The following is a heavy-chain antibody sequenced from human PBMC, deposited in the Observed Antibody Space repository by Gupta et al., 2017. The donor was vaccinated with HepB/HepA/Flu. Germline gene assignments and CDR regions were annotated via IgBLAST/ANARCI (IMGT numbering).Heavy chain of an antibody. J-gene: IGHJ3*01. CDR1: GIGYFKNA. Sequence: EVQISESGGDLVQPGGSLTLACGVSGIGYFKNAMTWVRQRPGNGLQWISNISHSGYVADYADSVKGRFTVSKDKSNTTVYLQMDRLTTEDTATYFCARALESWNLHESLAVGGHGTRVIGSS. D-gene: IGHD6-19*01. CDR3: ARALESWNLHESLAV. V-gene: IGHV3-23*01. CDR2: ISHSGYVA.